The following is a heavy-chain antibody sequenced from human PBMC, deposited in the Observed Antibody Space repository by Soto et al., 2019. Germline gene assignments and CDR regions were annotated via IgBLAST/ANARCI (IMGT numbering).Heavy chain of an antibody. CDR3: ARVTFTPNWFDS. J-gene: IGHJ5*01. CDR2: IYHSGST. Sequence: SETLSLTCAVSGYSISSGYYWGWIRQPPGKGLEWIGSIYHSGSTYYNPSLKSRVTISVDTSKNQFSLKLSSVTAADTAVYYCARVTFTPNWFDSWGQGILVTVSS. CDR1: GYSISSGYY. D-gene: IGHD3-16*01. V-gene: IGHV4-38-2*01.